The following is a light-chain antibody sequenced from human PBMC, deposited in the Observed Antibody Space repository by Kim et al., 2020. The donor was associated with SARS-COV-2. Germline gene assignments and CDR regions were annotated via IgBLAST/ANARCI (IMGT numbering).Light chain of an antibody. J-gene: IGKJ1*01. CDR1: QSVSSNY. CDR2: GAS. V-gene: IGKV3-20*01. CDR3: QQYRYSPGT. Sequence: EIVLTQSPGTLSLSPGERATLSCWASQSVSSNYLAWYQQKPGQPPRLLIYGASSRATGITDRFSGSGSGTDFTLTISRLEPEDFAVYYCQQYRYSPGTFGQGTKVDIK.